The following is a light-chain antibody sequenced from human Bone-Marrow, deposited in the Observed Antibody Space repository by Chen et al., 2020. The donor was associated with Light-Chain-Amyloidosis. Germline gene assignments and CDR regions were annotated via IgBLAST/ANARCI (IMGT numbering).Light chain of an antibody. J-gene: IGKJ4*01. CDR2: GSS. V-gene: IGKV3-20*01. CDR3: QQYGTSPLT. CDR1: QTISSNY. Sequence: EIVLTQSPGTLSLSPGEGANLSCRASQTISSNYLTWYQQKFGQAPRLLIYGSSSRATGIPDRCSGSGSGTDFTLSIDRLEPEDFARYWCQQYGTSPLTFGGGTKVEL.